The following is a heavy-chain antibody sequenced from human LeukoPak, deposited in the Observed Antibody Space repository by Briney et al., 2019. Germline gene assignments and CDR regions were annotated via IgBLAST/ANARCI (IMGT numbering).Heavy chain of an antibody. CDR2: IYTSGST. CDR3: ARDFWSGYYAWFDP. CDR1: GGSISNYF. V-gene: IGHV4-4*07. D-gene: IGHD3-3*01. Sequence: SETLSLTCTVSGGSISNYFWNWIRQPAGRGLEWIGRIYTSGSTNYNPSLKSRVTMSVDTSKNQFSLKLSSVTAADSAVYYCARDFWSGYYAWFDPWAREPWSPSPQ. J-gene: IGHJ5*02.